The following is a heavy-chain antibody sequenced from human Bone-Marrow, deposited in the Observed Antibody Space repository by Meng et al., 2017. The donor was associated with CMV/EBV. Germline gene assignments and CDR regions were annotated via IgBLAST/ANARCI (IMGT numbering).Heavy chain of an antibody. CDR3: ARDTLIRGVDY. CDR2: LLIHGDNK. V-gene: IGHV3-30-3*01. D-gene: IGHD1-26*01. J-gene: IGHJ4*02. Sequence: GESLKISCAVSGVNFDSQIIHWIRWAPGKGLEWLALLLIHGDNKHYADFVKGRFTISRDNSKNTLYLQMNSLRAEDTAVYYCARDTLIRGVDYWGQGTLVTVSS. CDR1: GVNFDSQI.